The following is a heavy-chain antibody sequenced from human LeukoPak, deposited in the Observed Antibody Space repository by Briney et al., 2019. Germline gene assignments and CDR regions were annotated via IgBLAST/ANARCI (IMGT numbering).Heavy chain of an antibody. CDR2: IWYDGSNK. CDR3: ARDGTGSGFDY. D-gene: IGHD1-7*01. J-gene: IGHJ4*02. CDR1: GFTFSSYA. Sequence: GRSLRLSCAASGFTFSSYAMHWVRQAPGKGLQWVAVIWYDGSNKYYADSVKGRFTISRDNSKNTLYLQMNSLRAEDTAVYYCARDGTGSGFDYWGQGTLATVSS. V-gene: IGHV3-33*01.